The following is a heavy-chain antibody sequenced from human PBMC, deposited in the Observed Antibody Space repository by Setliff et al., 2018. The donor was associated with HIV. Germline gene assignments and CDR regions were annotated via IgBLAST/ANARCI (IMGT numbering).Heavy chain of an antibody. V-gene: IGHV4-59*12. CDR1: GGSISSYY. Sequence: PSETLSLTCTVSGGSISSYYWSWIRQPPGKGLEWIGYIYYSGSTNYNPSLKSRVTISVDTSKNQFSLKLSSVTAADTAVYYCARRSGFFLDYWGQGTLVTVSS. CDR3: ARRSGFFLDY. J-gene: IGHJ4*02. CDR2: IYYSGST. D-gene: IGHD3-3*01.